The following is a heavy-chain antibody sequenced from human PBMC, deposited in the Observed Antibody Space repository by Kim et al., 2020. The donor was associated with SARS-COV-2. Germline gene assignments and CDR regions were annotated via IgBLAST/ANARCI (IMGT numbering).Heavy chain of an antibody. CDR3: ARGRYYYGSGSYGNFDY. D-gene: IGHD3-10*01. J-gene: IGHJ4*02. Sequence: LKSRVTISVDPSKNQFSLKLSSVTAADTAVYYCARGRYYYGSGSYGNFDYWGQGTLVTVSS. V-gene: IGHV4-31*02.